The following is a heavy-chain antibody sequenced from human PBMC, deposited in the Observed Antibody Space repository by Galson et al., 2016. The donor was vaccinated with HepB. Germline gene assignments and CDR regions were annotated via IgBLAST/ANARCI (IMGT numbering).Heavy chain of an antibody. V-gene: IGHV3-23*01. CDR1: GFIFKNYH. CDR2: IDGSGGRT. J-gene: IGHJ5*02. Sequence: SLRLSCAGSGFIFKNYHMTWVRLAPGKGLEWVSAIDGSGGRTYYADSVKGRFTVSRDNSMSTLYLQMNSLRAEDTAIYYCAKDLSVGEAADLFDPWGQGMLVTVSS. D-gene: IGHD3-16*01. CDR3: AKDLSVGEAADLFDP.